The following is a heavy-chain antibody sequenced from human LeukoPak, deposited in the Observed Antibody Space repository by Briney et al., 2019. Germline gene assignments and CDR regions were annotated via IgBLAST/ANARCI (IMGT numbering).Heavy chain of an antibody. CDR1: GFTFDDYA. V-gene: IGHV3-9*01. J-gene: IGHJ4*02. D-gene: IGHD4-17*01. CDR2: ISWNSGSI. CDR3: AKTPERPGDDFDY. Sequence: GGSLRLSCAASGFTFDDYAMHWVRQGPGKGLEWVSGISWNSGSIGYADSVKARFTFSRDNAKNSLYLQMNSLRAEDTALYYCAKTPERPGDDFDYWGQGTLVTVSS.